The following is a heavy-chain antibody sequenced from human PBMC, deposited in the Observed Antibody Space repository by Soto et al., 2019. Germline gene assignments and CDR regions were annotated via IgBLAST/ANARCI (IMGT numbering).Heavy chain of an antibody. CDR2: RYYSEST. CDR1: GGSITTGGYY. V-gene: IGHV4-31*03. D-gene: IGHD2-15*01. J-gene: IGHJ4*02. Sequence: SDTLSLTCTVSGGSITTGGYYWCWIRQLPGKGLEWIGHRYYSESTYYNPSLKSRVSISLDTSKNQFSLKLSFVTAADTAMYYCARTKCSGGSCYSWSLDYWGQGXPVTVYS. CDR3: ARTKCSGGSCYSWSLDY.